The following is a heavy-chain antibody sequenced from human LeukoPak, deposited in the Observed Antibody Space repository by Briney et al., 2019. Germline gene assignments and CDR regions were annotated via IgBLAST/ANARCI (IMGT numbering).Heavy chain of an antibody. V-gene: IGHV1-18*04. D-gene: IGHD3-10*01. CDR3: ARDRDRMVQGVTALFDY. CDR2: ISGSNGNT. J-gene: IGHJ4*02. CDR1: GYTFTGYY. Sequence: ASVKVSCKASGYTFTGYYMHWVRQAPGQGLEWMGWISGSNGNTKYAQKVQGRVTMTTDTSPTTAYMEVRSLRSDDTAVYYCARDRDRMVQGVTALFDYWGQGTLVTVSS.